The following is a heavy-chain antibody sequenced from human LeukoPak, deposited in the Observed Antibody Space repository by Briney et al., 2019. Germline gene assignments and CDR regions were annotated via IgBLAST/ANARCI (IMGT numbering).Heavy chain of an antibody. CDR2: TYYRSKWYN. V-gene: IGHV6-1*01. J-gene: IGHJ3*02. CDR1: GDSVSSNSS. CDR3: ARGGQGDGYSADEAFDI. D-gene: IGHD5-18*01. Sequence: SQTLSFTCAISGDSVSSNSSWNWIRQSPSRGLEWLGRTYYRSKWYNDYVISVKSRININPDTSKNQFSLQLNSVTPEDTAVYYCARGGQGDGYSADEAFDIWGPGTMVTVS.